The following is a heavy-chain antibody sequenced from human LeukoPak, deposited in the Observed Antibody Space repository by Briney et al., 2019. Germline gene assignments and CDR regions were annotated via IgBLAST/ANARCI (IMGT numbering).Heavy chain of an antibody. CDR3: ARASLWSGYYFDY. D-gene: IGHD3-3*01. V-gene: IGHV4-61*02. CDR1: GGSISSGSYY. Sequence: PSETLSLTCTVSGGSISSGSYYWSWIRQPAGKGLEWIGRIYTSGSTNYNPSLKSRVTISVDTSKNQFSLKLSSVTAADTAVYYCARASLWSGYYFDYWGQGTLVTVSS. CDR2: IYTSGST. J-gene: IGHJ4*02.